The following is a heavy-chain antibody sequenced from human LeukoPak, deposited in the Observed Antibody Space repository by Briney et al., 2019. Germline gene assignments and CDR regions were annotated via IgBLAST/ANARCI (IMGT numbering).Heavy chain of an antibody. Sequence: ETLSLTCAVSGYSISSGYYWGWIRQPPGKGLEWVGRIKTKTDGGTPDYPAPVKGRFTISRDDSKTTLYLQMNSLKTEDTAVYYCTTRVVTTNDYWGQGTLVTVSS. V-gene: IGHV3-15*01. CDR3: TTRVVTTNDY. J-gene: IGHJ4*02. CDR1: GYSISSGYY. D-gene: IGHD2-21*02. CDR2: IKTKTDGGTP.